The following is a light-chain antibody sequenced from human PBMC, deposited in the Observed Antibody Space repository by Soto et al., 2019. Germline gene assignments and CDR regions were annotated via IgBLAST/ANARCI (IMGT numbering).Light chain of an antibody. V-gene: IGKV1-5*01. Sequence: DIQMTQSPATLSASVGPRVTISCRASQSISSWLAWYQQKPGKAPKILIYDASSLESGVPSRFSGSGSGTEFTLTISSLQPDDFATYYCQQYNSYWTFGQGTKVDIK. CDR2: DAS. CDR1: QSISSW. J-gene: IGKJ1*01. CDR3: QQYNSYWT.